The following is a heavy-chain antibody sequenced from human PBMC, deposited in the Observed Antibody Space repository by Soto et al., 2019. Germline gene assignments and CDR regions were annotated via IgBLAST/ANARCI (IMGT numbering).Heavy chain of an antibody. CDR1: GFTFSNYA. Sequence: GGSLRLSCAASGFTFSNYAMSWVRQAPGKGLEWVSAISGSGGSTYYADSVKGRFTISRDNSKNTLYLQMNSLRAEDTAVYYCAKVRGYYYDSSGYYPDDYWGQGTLVPVSS. CDR2: ISGSGGST. D-gene: IGHD3-22*01. J-gene: IGHJ4*02. CDR3: AKVRGYYYDSSGYYPDDY. V-gene: IGHV3-23*01.